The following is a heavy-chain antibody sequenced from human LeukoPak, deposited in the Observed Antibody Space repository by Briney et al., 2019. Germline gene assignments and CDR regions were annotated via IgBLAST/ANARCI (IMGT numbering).Heavy chain of an antibody. D-gene: IGHD3-22*01. CDR2: VSYDGGHK. CDR3: ARNGINMMLLGHDSGLDC. CDR1: GFSLRDSG. J-gene: IGHJ4*02. V-gene: IGHV3-30*03. Sequence: GGSLTLSCVVSGFSLRDSGIHWVRQAPGKGLEWVAVVSYDGGHKYYADSVNGRFTISRDTSSDTVSLQMNSLRVQDTALYYFARNGINMMLLGHDSGLDCGGQGPLVTVSS.